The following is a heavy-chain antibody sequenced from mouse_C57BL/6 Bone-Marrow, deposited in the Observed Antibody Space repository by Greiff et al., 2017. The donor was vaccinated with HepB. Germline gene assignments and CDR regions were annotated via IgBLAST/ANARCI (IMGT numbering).Heavy chain of an antibody. J-gene: IGHJ1*03. D-gene: IGHD1-1*01. CDR2: INPSNGGT. V-gene: IGHV1-53*01. CDR3: ARGRGNDYGGSYDWYFDV. Sequence: VQLQQPGTELVKPGASVKLSCKASGYTFTSYWMHWVKQRPGQGLEWIGNINPSNGGTNYNEKFKSKATLTVDKSSSTAYMQLSSLTSEDSAVYYCARGRGNDYGGSYDWYFDVWGTGTTVTVSS. CDR1: GYTFTSYW.